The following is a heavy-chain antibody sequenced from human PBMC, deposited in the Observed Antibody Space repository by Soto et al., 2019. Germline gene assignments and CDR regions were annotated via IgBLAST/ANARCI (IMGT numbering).Heavy chain of an antibody. CDR3: ARMKGYSYGADGMDV. CDR1: GFSLSNARMG. D-gene: IGHD5-18*01. J-gene: IGHJ6*02. V-gene: IGHV2-26*01. CDR2: IFSNDEK. Sequence: SGPTLVNPTETLMLTCTVSGFSLSNARMGVSWIRQPPGKALEWLAHIFSNDEKSYSTSLKSRLTISKDTSKSQVVLTMTNMDPVDTATYYCARMKGYSYGADGMDVWGQGTTVTAP.